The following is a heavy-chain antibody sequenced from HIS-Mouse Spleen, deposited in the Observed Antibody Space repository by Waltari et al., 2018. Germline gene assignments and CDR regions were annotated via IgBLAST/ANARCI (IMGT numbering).Heavy chain of an antibody. Sequence: QVQLQESGPGLVKPSETLSLTCTVSGGSISSYYWSWIRQPPGKGLELIGSIYYSGSTNYNPSLKSRVTISVDTSKNQFSLKLSSVTAADTAVYYCARGGLLAATYYFDYWGQGTLVTVSS. D-gene: IGHD2-15*01. CDR2: IYYSGST. J-gene: IGHJ4*02. CDR1: GGSISSYY. V-gene: IGHV4-59*08. CDR3: ARGGLLAATYYFDY.